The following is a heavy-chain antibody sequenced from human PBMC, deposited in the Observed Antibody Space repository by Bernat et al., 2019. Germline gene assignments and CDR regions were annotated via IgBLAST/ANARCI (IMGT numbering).Heavy chain of an antibody. D-gene: IGHD3/OR15-3a*01. CDR1: GFTFSSYD. CDR2: IGTAGDT. Sequence: EVQLVESGGGLVQPGGSLRLSCAASGFTFSSYDMHWVRQATGKGLEWVSAIGTAGDTYYPGSVKGRFTISRENAKNSYYLQMSSLRAGDTAMYYCARQFLVWDDSDCWGQGTMVTVSS. V-gene: IGHV3-13*01. J-gene: IGHJ3*01. CDR3: ARQFLVWDDSDC.